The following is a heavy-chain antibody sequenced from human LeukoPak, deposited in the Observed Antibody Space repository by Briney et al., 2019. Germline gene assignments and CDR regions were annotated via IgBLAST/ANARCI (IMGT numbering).Heavy chain of an antibody. CDR3: ATDRARGGDSFDY. V-gene: IGHV4-30-4*01. CDR2: IYYSGST. Sequence: SETLSLTCTVSGGSIRSGDHSWSWIRQPPGKGLEWIGYIYYSGSTYYNPSLKSRVTISGDTSKNQFSLNLSSVTAADTAVYYCATDRARGGDSFDYWGQGTLVTVSS. J-gene: IGHJ4*02. D-gene: IGHD3-10*01. CDR1: GGSIRSGDHS.